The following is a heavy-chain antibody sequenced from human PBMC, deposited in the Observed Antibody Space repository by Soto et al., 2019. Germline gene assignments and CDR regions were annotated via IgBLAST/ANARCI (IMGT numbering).Heavy chain of an antibody. V-gene: IGHV4-30-4*08. D-gene: IGHD2-21*02. Sequence: KPSETLSLTCTVSGGSISSGDYYWSWIRQPPGKGLEWIGYIYYSGTTYYNPPLKSRVTISVDTSKNQFSLKLSSVTAADTAVYYCARICMLGGGDSDDAFDIWGQGTMVTVSS. CDR2: IYYSGTT. J-gene: IGHJ3*02. CDR1: GGSISSGDYY. CDR3: ARICMLGGGDSDDAFDI.